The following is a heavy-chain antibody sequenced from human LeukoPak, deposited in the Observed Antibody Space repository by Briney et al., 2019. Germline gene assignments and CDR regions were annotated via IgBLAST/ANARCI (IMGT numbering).Heavy chain of an antibody. J-gene: IGHJ6*03. D-gene: IGHD2-15*01. CDR2: IYYSGST. CDR3: GRYPGYCSGGSCYPVKGYVDV. V-gene: IGHV4-59*01. CDR1: GGSISSYY. Sequence: PSETLSLTCTVSGGSISSYYWSWIRQPPGKGLEGIGYIYYSGSTNYNPSLKSRVTISVDTSKNQFSLKLSSVTAADTAVYYCGRYPGYCSGGSCYPVKGYVDVWGKGTTVTVSS.